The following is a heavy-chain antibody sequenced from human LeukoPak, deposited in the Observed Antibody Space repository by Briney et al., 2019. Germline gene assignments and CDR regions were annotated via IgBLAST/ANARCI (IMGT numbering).Heavy chain of an antibody. Sequence: GGSLRLSCAASGFTFSSLWMTWVRQAPGKGLEWVATIKQDGSEKYYVDSVKGRFTISRDNAKNSLYLQMNSLRVEDTAMYFCARGGYTSSYWWPYWGQGTLVTVSS. CDR1: GFTFSSLW. V-gene: IGHV3-7*01. CDR3: ARGGYTSSYWWPY. J-gene: IGHJ4*02. CDR2: IKQDGSEK. D-gene: IGHD2-2*01.